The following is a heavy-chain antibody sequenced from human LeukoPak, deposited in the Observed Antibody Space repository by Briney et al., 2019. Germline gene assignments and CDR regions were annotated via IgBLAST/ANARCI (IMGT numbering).Heavy chain of an antibody. CDR3: ARDDYYDSSGYSPYQTFDY. J-gene: IGHJ4*02. D-gene: IGHD3-22*01. CDR1: GFTFSSYE. CDR2: ISSSGSTI. Sequence: PGGSLRLSCAASGFTFSSYEMNWVRQAPGKGLEWVSYISSSGSTIYYADSVKGRFTISRDNAKNSLYLQMISLRAEDTAVYYCARDDYYDSSGYSPYQTFDYWGQGTLVTVSS. V-gene: IGHV3-48*03.